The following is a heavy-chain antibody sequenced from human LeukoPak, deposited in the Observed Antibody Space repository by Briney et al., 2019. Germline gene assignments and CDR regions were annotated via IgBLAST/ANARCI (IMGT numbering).Heavy chain of an antibody. D-gene: IGHD4/OR15-4a*01. Sequence: PSETLSLTCSVSGASISSDTYYWGWIRQPPGKGLEWIGNVDYIGVTYPNPSLQSRVVISVDKSKNQFSLKLSSVTAADTAVYYCARDEVLQGYYWGQGTLVTVSS. CDR1: GASISSDTYY. CDR2: VDYIGVT. V-gene: IGHV4-39*07. J-gene: IGHJ4*02. CDR3: ARDEVLQGYY.